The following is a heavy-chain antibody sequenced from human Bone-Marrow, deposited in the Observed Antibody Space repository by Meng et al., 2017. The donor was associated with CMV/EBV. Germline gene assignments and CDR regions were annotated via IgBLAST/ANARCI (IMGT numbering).Heavy chain of an antibody. CDR1: GYTFTSYY. V-gene: IGHV1-69*05. D-gene: IGHD3-3*01. Sequence: SVKVSCKASGYTFTSYYMHWVRQAPGQGLEWMGGIIPIFGTANYAQKFQGRVTITTDESTSTAYMELSSLRSEDTAVYYCAHYPYYDFWSPLSAWGQGTLVTVSS. CDR2: IIPIFGTA. CDR3: AHYPYYDFWSPLSA. J-gene: IGHJ5*02.